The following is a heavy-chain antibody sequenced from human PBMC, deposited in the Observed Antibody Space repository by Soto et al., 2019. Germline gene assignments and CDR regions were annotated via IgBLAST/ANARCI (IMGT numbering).Heavy chain of an antibody. Sequence: QVQLQESGPGLVKPSETLSLTCSVSGVSISSASYYWGWIRQPPGKGLEGIGSMYYSGSIYFNPSLKSRVTISVDTYKNHFSLMLSSVTAADTAVYYCATFSYSSAYYWEYFQHWGQGTLVTVSS. CDR3: ATFSYSSAYYWEYFQH. V-gene: IGHV4-39*02. CDR2: MYYSGSI. CDR1: GVSISSASYY. D-gene: IGHD6-19*01. J-gene: IGHJ1*01.